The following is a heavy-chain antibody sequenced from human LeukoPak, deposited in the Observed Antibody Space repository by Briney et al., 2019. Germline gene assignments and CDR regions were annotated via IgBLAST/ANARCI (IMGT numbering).Heavy chain of an antibody. V-gene: IGHV4-38-2*02. CDR3: ARQNYGDYPYDY. J-gene: IGHJ4*02. CDR2: INHSGST. Sequence: SETLSLTCTVSGYSISSGYYWGWIRQPPGKGLEWIGEINHSGSTNYNPSLKSRVTISVDTSKNQFSLKLSSVTAADTAVYYCARQNYGDYPYDYWGQGTLVTVSS. CDR1: GYSISSGYY. D-gene: IGHD4-17*01.